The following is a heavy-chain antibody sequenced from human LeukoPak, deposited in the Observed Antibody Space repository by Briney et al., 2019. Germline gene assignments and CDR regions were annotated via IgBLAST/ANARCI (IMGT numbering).Heavy chain of an antibody. D-gene: IGHD3-16*01. V-gene: IGHV3-7*01. Sequence: PGGSLRLSCAASGFSFSTYRMSWVRQAPGKGLEWVASIKEDGSEKLYVDSVTGRFTISRDNAENSVFLQMNSLRVEDTALYYCARGGVMPDYWGQGTLVTVSS. J-gene: IGHJ4*02. CDR1: GFSFSTYR. CDR3: ARGGVMPDY. CDR2: IKEDGSEK.